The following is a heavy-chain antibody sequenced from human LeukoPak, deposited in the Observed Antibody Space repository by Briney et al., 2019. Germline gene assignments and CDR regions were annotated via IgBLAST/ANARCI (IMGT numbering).Heavy chain of an antibody. J-gene: IGHJ4*02. Sequence: SETLSLTCTVSGGSISSSSYYWGWIRQPPGKGLEWIGSIYYSGSTYYNPSLKSRVTISVDTSKNQFSLKLSSVTAADTAVYYCARTREDLADPLLFDYWGQGTLVTVSS. D-gene: IGHD3-10*01. CDR1: GGSISSSSYY. CDR3: ARTREDLADPLLFDY. V-gene: IGHV4-39*07. CDR2: IYYSGST.